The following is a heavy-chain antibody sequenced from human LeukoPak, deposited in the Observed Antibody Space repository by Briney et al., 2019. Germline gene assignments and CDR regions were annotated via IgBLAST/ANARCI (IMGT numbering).Heavy chain of an antibody. Sequence: ASVKVSCKASGYTFTSYGISWVRQAPGQGLEWMGWISAYNGNTNYAQKLQGRVTMTTDTSTSTAYMELRSLRSDDTAVYYCARDRAIAAAGTGSDYWGQGTLVTVSS. CDR3: ARDRAIAAAGTGSDY. V-gene: IGHV1-18*01. CDR1: GYTFTSYG. D-gene: IGHD6-13*01. CDR2: ISAYNGNT. J-gene: IGHJ4*02.